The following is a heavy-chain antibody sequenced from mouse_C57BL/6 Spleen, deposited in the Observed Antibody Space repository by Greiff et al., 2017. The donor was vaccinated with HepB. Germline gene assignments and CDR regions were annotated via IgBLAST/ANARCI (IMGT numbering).Heavy chain of an antibody. J-gene: IGHJ4*01. CDR2: IYPGSGSP. Sequence: QVQLQQPGAELVKPGASVKMSCKASGYTFTSYWITWVKQRPGQGLEWIGDIYPGSGSPNYNEKFKSKATLTVDTSSSTAYMQLSSLTSEDSAVYYCASRNGNSYAMDYWGQGTSVTVSS. V-gene: IGHV1-55*01. CDR3: ASRNGNSYAMDY. CDR1: GYTFTSYW. D-gene: IGHD2-1*01.